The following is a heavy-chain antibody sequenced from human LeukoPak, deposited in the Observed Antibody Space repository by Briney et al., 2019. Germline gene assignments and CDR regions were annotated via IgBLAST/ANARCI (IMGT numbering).Heavy chain of an antibody. J-gene: IGHJ4*02. Sequence: PGGSLRLSCAASGFTFSSHGMHWVRQAPGKGLEWVAFIQNDGNGKYYAGSVKGRYTISRDNSKNTLYLQMNSLRTEDTADYYCAKRGTVTSNFEYWGQGTLVTVSS. D-gene: IGHD4-17*01. CDR3: AKRGTVTSNFEY. CDR2: IQNDGNGK. CDR1: GFTFSSHG. V-gene: IGHV3-30*02.